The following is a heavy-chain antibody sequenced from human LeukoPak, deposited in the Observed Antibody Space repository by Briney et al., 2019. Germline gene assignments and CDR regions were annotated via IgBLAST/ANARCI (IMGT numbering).Heavy chain of an antibody. CDR3: ARDKRGSYADY. V-gene: IGHV4-59*01. Sequence: SETLSLTCTVSGGSMSEYYWGWIRQSPGKGLEWIGYIHYSGTTSYNPSLKGRVTISLDTSTNQFSLKLSSVTAADTAIYYCARDKRGSYADYWGQGTLVTVSS. J-gene: IGHJ4*02. CDR1: GGSMSEYY. CDR2: IHYSGTT. D-gene: IGHD3-16*01.